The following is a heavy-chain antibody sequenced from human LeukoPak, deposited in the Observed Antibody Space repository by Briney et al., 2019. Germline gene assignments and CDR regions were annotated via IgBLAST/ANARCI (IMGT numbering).Heavy chain of an antibody. CDR3: AKDSSGWYFDI. CDR1: GFTFSSYG. V-gene: IGHV3-30*18. J-gene: IGHJ3*02. D-gene: IGHD6-19*01. Sequence: GGSLRLSCAASGFTFSSYGMHWVRQAPGKGLEWVAIISYDGNNEYYADSVKGRFTISRDNSKNTLYLQMNSLRVEDTAVYYCAKDSSGWYFDIWGQGTMVTVSS. CDR2: ISYDGNNE.